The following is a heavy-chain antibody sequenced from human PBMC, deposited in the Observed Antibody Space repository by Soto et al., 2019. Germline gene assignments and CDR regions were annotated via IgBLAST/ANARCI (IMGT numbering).Heavy chain of an antibody. Sequence: SETLSLTCTVSGGSISSYYWSWIRQPPGKGLEWIGYIYYSGSTNYNPSLKSRVTISVDASKNQFSLKLSSVTAADTAVYYCARGTTMVPLDYWGQGTLVTVSS. D-gene: IGHD3-10*01. J-gene: IGHJ4*02. CDR3: ARGTTMVPLDY. CDR2: IYYSGST. CDR1: GGSISSYY. V-gene: IGHV4-59*01.